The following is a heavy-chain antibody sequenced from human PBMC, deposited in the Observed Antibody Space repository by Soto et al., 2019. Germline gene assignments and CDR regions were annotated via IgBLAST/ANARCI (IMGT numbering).Heavy chain of an antibody. J-gene: IGHJ4*02. CDR1: GFTFSSYG. CDR2: IWYDGSNK. V-gene: IGHV3-33*01. D-gene: IGHD1-26*01. CDR3: ASARSGSYSFLDY. Sequence: QVQLVESGGGVVQPGRSLRLSCAASGFTFSSYGMHWVRQAPGKGLEWVAVIWYDGSNKYYADSVKGRFTISRDNSKNTLYLQMNRMRAEDTAVYYCASARSGSYSFLDYWGQGTLVTVSS.